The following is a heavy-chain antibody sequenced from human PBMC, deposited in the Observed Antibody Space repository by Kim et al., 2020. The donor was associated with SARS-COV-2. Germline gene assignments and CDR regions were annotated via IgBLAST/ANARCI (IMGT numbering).Heavy chain of an antibody. CDR2: IWYDGSKT. D-gene: IGHD1-26*01. CDR3: ASSGTYSSFDY. V-gene: IGHV3-33*08. J-gene: IGHJ4*02. CDR1: GFTFSSYG. Sequence: GGSLRLSFAASGFTFSSYGMHWVRQAPAKGLEWVAVIWYDGSKTYYADSVRGRFTISRDNSKNTLYLQMNSLRAEDTAVFYCASSGTYSSFDYWGQGTLVTVSS.